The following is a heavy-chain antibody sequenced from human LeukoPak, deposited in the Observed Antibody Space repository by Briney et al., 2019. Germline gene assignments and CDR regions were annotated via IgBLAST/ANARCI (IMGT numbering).Heavy chain of an antibody. CDR3: ARGESIYGGYRPPAMFDY. Sequence: ASVKVSCKASGYTFTAYDISWVRQAPGQGLEWMGWISAYNGNTNYAQKLQGRVTMTTDTSTSTAYMELRSLRSDDTAVYYCARGESIYGGYRPPAMFDYWGQGTLVTVSS. D-gene: IGHD5-12*01. CDR2: ISAYNGNT. J-gene: IGHJ4*02. CDR1: GYTFTAYD. V-gene: IGHV1-18*01.